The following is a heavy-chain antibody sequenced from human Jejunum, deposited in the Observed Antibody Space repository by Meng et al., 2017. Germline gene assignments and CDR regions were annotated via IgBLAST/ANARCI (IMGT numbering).Heavy chain of an antibody. CDR1: GGTFSGSD. Sequence: EVQLVECGGGLGQPGESLKLSCAVSGGTFSGSDIHWVRQASGKGLEWVGRIRSKAGSFATAYPASVKGRFTVSRDDSKDTAFLQMSSLITGDTAVYYCTMYASGHTWGQGTMVTVSS. V-gene: IGHV3-73*02. CDR3: TMYASGHT. CDR2: IRSKAGSFAT. J-gene: IGHJ3*02. D-gene: IGHD2-8*01.